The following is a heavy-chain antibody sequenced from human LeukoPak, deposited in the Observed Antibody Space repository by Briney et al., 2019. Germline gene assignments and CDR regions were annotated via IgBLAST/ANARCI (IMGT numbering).Heavy chain of an antibody. J-gene: IGHJ4*02. CDR2: MNPNSGNT. CDR1: GYTFTSYD. V-gene: IGHV1-8*01. D-gene: IGHD5-12*01. CDR3: ARGGYSGYDYDY. Sequence: GASVKVSCRASGYTFTSYDINWVRQATGQGLEWMGWMNPNSGNTGYAQKFQGRVTMTRNTSISTAYMELSSLRSEDTAVHYCARGGYSGYDYDYWGQGTLVTVSS.